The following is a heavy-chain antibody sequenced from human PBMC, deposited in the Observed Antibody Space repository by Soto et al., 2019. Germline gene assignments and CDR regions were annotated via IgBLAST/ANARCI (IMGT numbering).Heavy chain of an antibody. V-gene: IGHV3-21*01. Sequence: PGGSLRLSCAASGFTFSSYSMNWVRQAPGKGLEWVSSISSSSSYIYYADSVKGRFTISRDNAKNSLYLQMNSLRAEDTAVYYCARANIVVVPAAIRGRYYYGMDVWSQGTTVTVS. D-gene: IGHD2-2*02. CDR2: ISSSSSYI. J-gene: IGHJ6*02. CDR1: GFTFSSYS. CDR3: ARANIVVVPAAIRGRYYYGMDV.